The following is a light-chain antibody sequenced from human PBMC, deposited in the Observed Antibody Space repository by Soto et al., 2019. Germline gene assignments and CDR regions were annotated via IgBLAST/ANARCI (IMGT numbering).Light chain of an antibody. CDR2: EGT. CDR1: SSDVGSYNL. Sequence: QSVLTQPASVSGSPGQSITISCTGTSSDVGSYNLVSWYQQHPGKAPKLMIFEGTKRPSGVSNRFSGSKSGNTASLTISGLQAEDEAEYYCCSYTGTSTHYVFGNGTKVTVL. V-gene: IGLV2-23*01. CDR3: CSYTGTSTHYV. J-gene: IGLJ1*01.